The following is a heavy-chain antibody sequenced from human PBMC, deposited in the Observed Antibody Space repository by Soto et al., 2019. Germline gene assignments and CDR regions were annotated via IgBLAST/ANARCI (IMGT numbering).Heavy chain of an antibody. J-gene: IGHJ4*02. D-gene: IGHD6-6*01. CDR2: IRYDGSDT. Sequence: QVQLVESGGGLVQPGRSLRLSCAASGFTFSSYGMHWVRQAPGKGLEWVSVIRYDGSDTYYADSVKGRFTISRDNSKNTLYLQMNSLRAEDTAVYYCARGLGNSSSSRGYFDFWGQGTMVTVSS. CDR1: GFTFSSYG. V-gene: IGHV3-33*01. CDR3: ARGLGNSSSSRGYFDF.